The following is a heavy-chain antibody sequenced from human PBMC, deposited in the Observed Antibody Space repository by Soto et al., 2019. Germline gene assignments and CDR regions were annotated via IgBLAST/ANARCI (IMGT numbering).Heavy chain of an antibody. J-gene: IGHJ4*02. CDR1: GFTFSNGW. D-gene: IGHD3-10*01. Sequence: GGSLRLSCAASGFTFSNGWMNWVRQAPGRGLEWVGRIKSKTDGGSTDYAAPVKGRFTLSRDDSMNTLYLQMNSLKTEDTAIYYCTTDFGSKTYYTSLDYWGLGTLVTVSS. CDR2: IKSKTDGGST. CDR3: TTDFGSKTYYTSLDY. V-gene: IGHV3-15*07.